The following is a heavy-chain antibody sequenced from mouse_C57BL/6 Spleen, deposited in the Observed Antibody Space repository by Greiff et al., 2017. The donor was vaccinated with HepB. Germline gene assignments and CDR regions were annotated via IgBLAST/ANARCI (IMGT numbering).Heavy chain of an antibody. CDR1: GYTFTSYW. CDR3: AKFYGSPYYYAMDY. D-gene: IGHD1-1*01. J-gene: IGHJ4*01. CDR2: INPSSGYT. V-gene: IGHV1-7*01. Sequence: VQLQQSGAELAKPGASVKLSCKASGYTFTSYWMHWVKQRPGQGLEWIGYINPSSGYTKYNQKFKYKATLTADKSSSTAYMQRSSLTYEDSAVYYCAKFYGSPYYYAMDYWGQGTSVTVSS.